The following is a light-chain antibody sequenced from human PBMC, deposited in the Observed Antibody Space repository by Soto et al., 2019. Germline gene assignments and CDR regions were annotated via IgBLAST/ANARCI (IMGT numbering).Light chain of an antibody. CDR2: DVS. J-gene: IGLJ1*01. CDR3: SSYTSSSTFYV. V-gene: IGLV2-14*01. Sequence: SLLTQPASVSGSPGQSITISCTGTSSDVGGYNYVSWYQQHPGKAPKLMIYDVSNRPSGVSNRFSGSKSGNTASLTISGLQAEDEADYYCSSYTSSSTFYVFGTGTKVTVL. CDR1: SSDVGGYNY.